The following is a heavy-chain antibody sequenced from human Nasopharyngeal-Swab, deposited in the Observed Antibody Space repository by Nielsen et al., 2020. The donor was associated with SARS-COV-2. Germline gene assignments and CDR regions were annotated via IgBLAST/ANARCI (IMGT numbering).Heavy chain of an antibody. D-gene: IGHD2-21*02. V-gene: IGHV3-30*04. Sequence: GSLKISCAASGFTFSSYAMHWVRQAPGKGLEWVAVISYDGSNKYYADSVKGRFTISRDNSKNTLYLQMNSLRAEDTAVYYCAREFVVVTAPQERRYYYYGMDVWGQGTTVTVSS. CDR3: AREFVVVTAPQERRYYYYGMDV. CDR2: ISYDGSNK. CDR1: GFTFSSYA. J-gene: IGHJ6*02.